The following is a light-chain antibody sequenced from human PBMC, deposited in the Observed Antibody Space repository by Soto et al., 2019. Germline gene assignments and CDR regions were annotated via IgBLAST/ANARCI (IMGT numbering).Light chain of an antibody. J-gene: IGKJ1*01. Sequence: DIVMTQSPATLSVSPGERATLSCRASQSVGTYLAWYQQKPGQAPRLLIYGASTRAAGISSRFSGGGSGTEFTLTISSLQSEDFAIYYCQQYNDWPRTFGQGTKVGIK. CDR3: QQYNDWPRT. CDR1: QSVGTY. CDR2: GAS. V-gene: IGKV3-15*01.